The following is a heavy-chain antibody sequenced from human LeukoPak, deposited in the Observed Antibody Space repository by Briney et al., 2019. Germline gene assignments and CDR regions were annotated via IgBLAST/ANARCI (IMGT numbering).Heavy chain of an antibody. J-gene: IGHJ4*02. Sequence: SETLSLTCTVSGGSISSSSYYWGWIRQPPGKGLEWIGSIYYSGSTYYNPSLKSRVTISVDTSKNQFSLKLSSVTAADTAVYYCARSIVGATFDYWGQGTLVTVSS. D-gene: IGHD1-26*01. CDR1: GGSISSSSYY. CDR2: IYYSGST. V-gene: IGHV4-39*07. CDR3: ARSIVGATFDY.